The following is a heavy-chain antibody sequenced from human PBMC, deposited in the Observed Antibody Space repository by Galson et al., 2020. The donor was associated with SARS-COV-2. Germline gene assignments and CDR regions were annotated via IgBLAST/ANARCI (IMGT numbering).Heavy chain of an antibody. CDR2: IYHSGST. V-gene: IGHV4-59*08. D-gene: IGHD6-19*01. J-gene: IGHJ4*02. CDR1: GGSLRNYY. Sequence: SETLSLTCTVSGGSLRNYYWSWLRQSPRKGLEWIGYIYHSGSTSNNPSLNSRVTISVDTSKNQFSLKLNSVTAADAAVYYCARHRSGWASFDYWGQGSLVTVSS. CDR3: ARHRSGWASFDY.